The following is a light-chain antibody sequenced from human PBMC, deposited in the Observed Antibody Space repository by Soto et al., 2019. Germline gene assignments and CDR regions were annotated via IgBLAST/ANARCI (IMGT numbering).Light chain of an antibody. CDR3: QQYDSFSST. V-gene: IGKV1-5*01. CDR1: QSISTW. J-gene: IGKJ5*01. CDR2: DSS. Sequence: DIQMAQSPSTLSSSXGDRVTIAXXASQSISTWLAWYQQKPGRAPKLLIYDSSSLESGVPSRFSGSGSGTEFSLTISSLQPDDFATYYCQQYDSFSSTFGQGTRLEIK.